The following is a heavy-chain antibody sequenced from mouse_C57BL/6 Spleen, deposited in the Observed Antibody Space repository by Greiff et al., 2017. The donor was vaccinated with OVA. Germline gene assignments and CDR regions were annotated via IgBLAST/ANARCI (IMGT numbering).Heavy chain of an antibody. Sequence: QVQLKEPGTELVKPGASVKLSCKASGYTFTSYWMHWVKQRPGQGLEWIGNINPSNGGTNYNEKFKSKATLTVDKSSSTAYMQLSSLTSEDSAVYYCAREVGKLGLIDYWGQGTTLTVSS. CDR1: GYTFTSYW. CDR3: AREVGKLGLIDY. J-gene: IGHJ2*01. CDR2: INPSNGGT. D-gene: IGHD4-1*01. V-gene: IGHV1-53*01.